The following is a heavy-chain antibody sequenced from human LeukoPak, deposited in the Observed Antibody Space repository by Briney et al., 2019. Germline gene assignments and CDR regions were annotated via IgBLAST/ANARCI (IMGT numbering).Heavy chain of an antibody. CDR1: GFTFSSYA. D-gene: IGHD4-17*01. V-gene: IGHV3-23*01. CDR3: AKDHPAATVTTFGASDY. CDR2: ISGSGGST. J-gene: IGHJ4*02. Sequence: GGSLRLSCAASGFTFSSYAMSWVRQAPGKGLEWVSAISGSGGSTYYADSVKGRFTISRDNSKNTLYLQMSSLRAEDTAVYYCAKDHPAATVTTFGASDYWGQGTLVTVSS.